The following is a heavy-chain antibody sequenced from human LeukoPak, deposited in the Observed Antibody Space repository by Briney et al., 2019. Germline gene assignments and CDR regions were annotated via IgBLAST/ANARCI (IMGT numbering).Heavy chain of an antibody. V-gene: IGHV3-23*01. Sequence: GGSLRLSCAASGFPFSSYAMSWFRQAPGKGLEWVSAISGSGGSTYYADSVKGRFTISRDNSKNTLYLQMNSLRAEDTAVYYCAKGGLGYCSSTSCYYFDYWGQGTLVTVSS. CDR1: GFPFSSYA. CDR3: AKGGLGYCSSTSCYYFDY. CDR2: ISGSGGST. J-gene: IGHJ4*02. D-gene: IGHD2-2*01.